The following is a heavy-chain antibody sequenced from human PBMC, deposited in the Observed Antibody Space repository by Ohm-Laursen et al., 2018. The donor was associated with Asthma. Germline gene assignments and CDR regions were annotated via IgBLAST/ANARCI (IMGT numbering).Heavy chain of an antibody. CDR3: ARIGPEWELPGREYSLHH. D-gene: IGHD1-26*01. CDR1: GYTFSRYS. V-gene: IGHV3-74*01. J-gene: IGHJ1*01. CDR2: IFPDGRQT. Sequence: SLRLSCAASGYTFSRYSIHWVRQRPGGGLDWVSHIFPDGRQTNYADSVKGRFTITRDSARNSVYLQMNSLRAEDTALYYCARIGPEWELPGREYSLHHWGEGTLVTVSS.